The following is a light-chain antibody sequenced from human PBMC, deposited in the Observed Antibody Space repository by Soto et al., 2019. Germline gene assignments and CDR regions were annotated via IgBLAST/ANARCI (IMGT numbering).Light chain of an antibody. CDR1: SSDVGGYNY. CDR3: NSYTSKSTGV. J-gene: IGLJ1*01. CDR2: EVS. V-gene: IGLV2-14*01. Sequence: QSALTQPASVSGSPGQSITISCTGTSSDVGGYNYVSWYQQHPGKAPKLIIYEVSNRPSGVSNRFSGSKSGNTASLTISGLQAEDEADYYCNSYTSKSTGVFGTGT.